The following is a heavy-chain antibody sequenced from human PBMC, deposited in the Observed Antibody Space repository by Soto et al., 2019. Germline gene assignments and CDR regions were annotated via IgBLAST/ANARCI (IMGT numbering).Heavy chain of an antibody. CDR2: IHHSGST. J-gene: IGHJ4*02. CDR3: ARGVDSWSGYLF. D-gene: IGHD3-3*01. V-gene: IGHV4-34*01. Sequence: LSLTCSLYGGSFDCYYWIWIRQSPGKGLEWIGEIHHSGSTKYNPSLKSRVSPSVDTSTKQFSLKMTSMTAADGGVYYCARGVDSWSGYLFWGQGTPVTVSS. CDR1: GGSFDCYY.